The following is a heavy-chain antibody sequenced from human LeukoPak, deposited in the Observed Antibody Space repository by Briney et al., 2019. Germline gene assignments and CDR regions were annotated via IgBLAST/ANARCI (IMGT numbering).Heavy chain of an antibody. Sequence: PGGSLRLSCAASGFTFDDYAMHWVRQAPGKGLEWVSGINWNSGSIGYADSVKGRFTISRDNAKNSLYLQMNSLRAEDTAVYYCARDEGYISPTHFDYWGQGTLVTVSS. D-gene: IGHD6-13*01. CDR3: ARDEGYISPTHFDY. CDR1: GFTFDDYA. CDR2: INWNSGSI. V-gene: IGHV3-9*01. J-gene: IGHJ4*02.